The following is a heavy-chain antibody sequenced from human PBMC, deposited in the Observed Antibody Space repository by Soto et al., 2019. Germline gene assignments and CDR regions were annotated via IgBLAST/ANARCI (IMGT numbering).Heavy chain of an antibody. V-gene: IGHV3-66*01. CDR1: GFAVSSNY. D-gene: IGHD6-19*01. J-gene: IGHJ4*02. CDR2: IYNNGGT. Sequence: EVQLVESGGGLVQPGGSLRLSCAASGFAVSSNYMSWVRQAPGKGLEWVSLIYNNGGTYYADSVKGRFTISKDNSKNTLPLQMNSLRADDTAVYFCAREGQGTSGWYYLDYWGQGTLVTVSS. CDR3: AREGQGTSGWYYLDY.